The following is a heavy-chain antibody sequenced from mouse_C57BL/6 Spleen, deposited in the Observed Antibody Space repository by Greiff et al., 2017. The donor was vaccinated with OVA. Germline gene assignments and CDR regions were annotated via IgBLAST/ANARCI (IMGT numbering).Heavy chain of an antibody. D-gene: IGHD1-1*01. CDR1: GYSFTGYF. V-gene: IGHV1-20*01. CDR3: AREPYYYGSSYLDY. Sequence: EVQVVESGPELVKPGDSVKISCKASGYSFTGYFMNWVMQSHGKSLEWIGRINPYNGDTFYNQKFKGKATLTVDKSSSTAHMELRSLTSEDSAVYYCAREPYYYGSSYLDYWGQGTTLTVSS. J-gene: IGHJ2*01. CDR2: INPYNGDT.